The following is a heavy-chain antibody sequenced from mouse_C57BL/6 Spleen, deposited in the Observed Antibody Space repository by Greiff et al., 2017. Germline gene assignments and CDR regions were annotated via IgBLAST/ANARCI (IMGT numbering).Heavy chain of an antibody. V-gene: IGHV1-7*01. D-gene: IGHD2-2*01. CDR3: ARSRGYDVGDY. CDR1: GYTFTSYW. Sequence: VQVVESGAELAKPGASVKLSCKASGYTFTSYWMHWVKQRPGQGLEWIGYINPSSGYTKYNQKFKDKATLTADKSSSTAYMQLGSLTYEDSAVYSCARSRGYDVGDYWGQGTTLTVAS. CDR2: INPSSGYT. J-gene: IGHJ2*01.